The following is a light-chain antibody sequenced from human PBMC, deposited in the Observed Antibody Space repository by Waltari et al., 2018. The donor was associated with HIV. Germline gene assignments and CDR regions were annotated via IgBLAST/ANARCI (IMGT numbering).Light chain of an antibody. J-gene: IGKJ3*01. CDR1: QAIDSS. CDR3: QQYFNYPFT. Sequence: IQMTQSPSSISASKGDKVAITCRASQAIDSSLAWYQQKPGGAPKLLIYGVSTLESGVASRFSGSGFGTQFTLTIGCLQPEDFATYYCQQYFNYPFTFGPGTKV. CDR2: GVS. V-gene: IGKV1-8*01.